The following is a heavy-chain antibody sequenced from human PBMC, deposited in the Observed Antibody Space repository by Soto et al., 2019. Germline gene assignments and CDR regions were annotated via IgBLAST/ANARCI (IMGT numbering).Heavy chain of an antibody. CDR1: GGSISSSNW. V-gene: IGHV4-4*02. CDR2: ISHSGSA. Sequence: SETLSLTCTVSGGSISSSNWWSWVRQPPGKGLEWIGEISHSGSANYNPSLKTRVTLSIDKSKNHFSLKVASVTPADTAVYYCARFNRVRGVSWFDPCGQGILVTVSS. CDR3: ARFNRVRGVSWFDP. D-gene: IGHD3-10*01. J-gene: IGHJ5*02.